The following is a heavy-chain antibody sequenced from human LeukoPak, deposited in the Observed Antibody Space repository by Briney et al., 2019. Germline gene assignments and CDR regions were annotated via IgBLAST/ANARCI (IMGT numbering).Heavy chain of an antibody. Sequence: GRSLRLSCAASGFTFSSYAMHWVRQAPGKGLEWVANIKDDGSGKYYVDSLKGRFTISRDNAKNSLYLQMNSLRAEDTAVYYCARVGYSSSWSPSDYWGQGALVTVSS. CDR3: ARVGYSSSWSPSDY. CDR2: IKDDGSGK. CDR1: GFTFSSYA. J-gene: IGHJ4*02. V-gene: IGHV3-7*01. D-gene: IGHD6-13*01.